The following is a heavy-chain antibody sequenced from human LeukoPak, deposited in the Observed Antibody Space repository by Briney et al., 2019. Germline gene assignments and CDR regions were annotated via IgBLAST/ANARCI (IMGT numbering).Heavy chain of an antibody. Sequence: SETLSLTCTVSGGSISSSSYYWGWIRQPPGKGLEWIGSFYYSGSTYYNPSLKSRATISVDTSKNQFLLMLSSVAPDETAGYYCARSAEPDDAFDIWGQGTMVTVSS. V-gene: IGHV4-39*01. J-gene: IGHJ3*02. CDR1: GGSISSSSYY. CDR3: ARSAEPDDAFDI. CDR2: FYYSGST. D-gene: IGHD1-14*01.